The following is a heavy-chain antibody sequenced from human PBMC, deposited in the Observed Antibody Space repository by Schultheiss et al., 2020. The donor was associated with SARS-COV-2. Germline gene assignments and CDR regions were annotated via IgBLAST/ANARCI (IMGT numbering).Heavy chain of an antibody. CDR2: IYYSGST. D-gene: IGHD6-19*01. CDR1: GGSISSGGYY. V-gene: IGHV4-31*03. J-gene: IGHJ6*02. CDR3: ARAGSSGWEGDYYYYYGMDV. Sequence: SETLSLTCTVSGGSISSGGYYWSWIRQHPGKGLEWIGYIYYSGSTYYNPSLKSRVTISVDTSKNQFSLKLSSVTAADTAVYYCARAGSSGWEGDYYYYYGMDVWGQGTTVTVSS.